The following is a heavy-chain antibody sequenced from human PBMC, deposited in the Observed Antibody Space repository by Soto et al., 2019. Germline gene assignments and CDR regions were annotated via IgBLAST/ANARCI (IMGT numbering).Heavy chain of an antibody. J-gene: IGHJ4*02. V-gene: IGHV1-8*02. CDR3: ARVPMVWGVIMTYYFDY. CDR1: GGTFSSYA. CDR2: MNPNSGNT. Sequence: ASVKVSCKASGGTFSSYAISWVRQAPGQGLEWMGWMNPNSGNTGYAQKFQGRVTMTRNTSISTAYMELSSLRSEDTAVYYCARVPMVWGVIMTYYFDYWGQGTLVTVSS. D-gene: IGHD3-10*01.